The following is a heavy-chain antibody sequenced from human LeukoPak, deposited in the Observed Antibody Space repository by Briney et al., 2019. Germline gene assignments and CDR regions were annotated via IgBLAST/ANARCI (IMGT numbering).Heavy chain of an antibody. J-gene: IGHJ4*02. D-gene: IGHD6-19*01. V-gene: IGHV1-69*04. CDR3: ATSPGIGSGWSLFDY. CDR1: GGTFSSYA. CDR2: IIPILGIA. Sequence: SVKVSCKACGGTFSSYAISWVRQVPGQGLEWMGRIIPILGIANYAQKFQGRVTITADKSTSTAYMELSSLRSEDTAVYYCATSPGIGSGWSLFDYWGQGTLVTVSS.